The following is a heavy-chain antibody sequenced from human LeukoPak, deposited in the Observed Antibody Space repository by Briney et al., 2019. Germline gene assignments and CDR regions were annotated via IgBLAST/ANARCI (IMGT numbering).Heavy chain of an antibody. V-gene: IGHV1-69*13. Sequence: GAAVKVSCKASGGTFSSYAISWVRQAPGQGLEWMGGIIPIFGTANHAQKFQGTVSITADEFTETAYMELSSLRSDDTAVYYCATGGAYRAAFDIWGQGTMVTVSS. CDR1: GGTFSSYA. CDR2: IIPIFGTA. J-gene: IGHJ3*02. D-gene: IGHD3-10*01. CDR3: ATGGAYRAAFDI.